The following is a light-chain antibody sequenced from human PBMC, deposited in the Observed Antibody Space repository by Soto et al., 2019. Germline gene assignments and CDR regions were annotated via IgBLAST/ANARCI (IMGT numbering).Light chain of an antibody. CDR2: EVS. V-gene: IGLV2-8*01. CDR1: SSDVGVYNS. Sequence: QSVLTQPPSASGSPGQSVTISCTGTSSDVGVYNSVSWYQQHPGKAPKLMIYEVSKRTSGVPDRFSGSKSGNTASLTVFGLQAEDEADYYCSSYAGGNNGVFGGGTKLTVL. J-gene: IGLJ3*02. CDR3: SSYAGGNNGV.